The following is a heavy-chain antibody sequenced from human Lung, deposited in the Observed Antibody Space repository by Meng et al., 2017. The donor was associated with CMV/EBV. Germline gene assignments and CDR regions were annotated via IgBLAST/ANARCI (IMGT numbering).Heavy chain of an antibody. Sequence: QGRLGGRGTARLKRTRTLSLTCAVSGDSITNHNWWAWVRQPPGKGLEWIGEIPHRGSSAYNPSLKSRVSMSIDKSKNQFSLKLTSVTAADTAVYHCLRRSGGSVWGQGTLVTVSS. V-gene: IGHV4-4*02. J-gene: IGHJ1*01. CDR3: LRRSGGSV. D-gene: IGHD3-10*01. CDR2: IPHRGSS. CDR1: GDSITNHNW.